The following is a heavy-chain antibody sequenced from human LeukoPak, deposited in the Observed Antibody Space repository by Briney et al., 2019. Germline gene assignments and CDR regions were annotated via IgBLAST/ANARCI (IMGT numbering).Heavy chain of an antibody. V-gene: IGHV1-2*02. D-gene: IGHD2-21*02. Sequence: ASVKVSCKASGYTLTAYYMHWVRQAPGQGLEWMGWINLNSGDTNYAQKFQGRVTMTRDTSISTAYMELSRLKSDDTAVFYCARGVTARGFYYYMDVWGKGTTVTISS. J-gene: IGHJ6*03. CDR3: ARGVTARGFYYYMDV. CDR1: GYTLTAYY. CDR2: INLNSGDT.